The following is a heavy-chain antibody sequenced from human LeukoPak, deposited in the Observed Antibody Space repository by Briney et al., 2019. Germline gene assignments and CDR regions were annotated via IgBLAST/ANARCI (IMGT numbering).Heavy chain of an antibody. CDR3: ARARSSGWGDFDY. Sequence: SETLFLTCTVSLGSISNYYWSWIRQPAGKGLEWIGRIYSSGITIYNPSLESRVTMSVDTSKDQFSLKLRSVIAADTAVYYCARARSSGWGDFDYWGQGTLVTVSS. V-gene: IGHV4-4*07. CDR1: LGSISNYY. J-gene: IGHJ4*02. D-gene: IGHD6-19*01. CDR2: IYSSGIT.